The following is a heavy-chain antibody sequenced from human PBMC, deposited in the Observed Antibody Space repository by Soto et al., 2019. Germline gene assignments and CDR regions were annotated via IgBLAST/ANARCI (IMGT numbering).Heavy chain of an antibody. Sequence: PGGSLRLSCAASGFTFSSYSMNWVRQAPGRGLEWVSSISSSSSYIYYADSVKGRFTISRDNAKNSLYLQMNSLRAGDTAVYYCARDRRSRYFDWLPHENWFDPWGQGTLVTVSS. CDR1: GFTFSSYS. V-gene: IGHV3-21*01. J-gene: IGHJ5*02. CDR3: ARDRRSRYFDWLPHENWFDP. CDR2: ISSSSSYI. D-gene: IGHD3-9*01.